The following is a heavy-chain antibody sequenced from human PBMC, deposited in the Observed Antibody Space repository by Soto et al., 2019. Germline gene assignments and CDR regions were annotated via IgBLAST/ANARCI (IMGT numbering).Heavy chain of an antibody. CDR3: EPMQYSHANFDL. V-gene: IGHV2-5*01. J-gene: IGHJ3*01. D-gene: IGHD2-15*01. CDR1: WCSLSTTGVG. Sequence: SVPTLVNPTQTLRVACSFSWCSLSTTGVGVGGIRQPPGKALEWLALIYWNDDKRYSPSLKSRLTITKDTSKNQVVLTMTNMDPVATDKYYCEPMQYSHANFDLWGPGTMV. CDR2: IYWNDDK.